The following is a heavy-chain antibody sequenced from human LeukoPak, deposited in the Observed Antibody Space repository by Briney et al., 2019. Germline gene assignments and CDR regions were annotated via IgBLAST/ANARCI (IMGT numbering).Heavy chain of an antibody. J-gene: IGHJ4*02. CDR3: AKPARTDYADY. CDR2: ISGSGSGGST. CDR1: GFTFSSSA. Sequence: HPGGSLRLSCAASGFTFSSSAMSWVRQAPGKGLEWVSSISGSGSGGSTYYADSVKGRFTISRDNSKNTLYLQMNSLRAEDTAVYYCAKPARTDYADYWGQGTLVTVSS. D-gene: IGHD1-14*01. V-gene: IGHV3-23*01.